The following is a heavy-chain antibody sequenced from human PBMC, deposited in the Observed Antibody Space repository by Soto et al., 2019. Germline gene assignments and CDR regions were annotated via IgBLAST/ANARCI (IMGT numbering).Heavy chain of an antibody. Sequence: QVQLVESGGGVVQPGRSLRLSCAASGFTFSSYGMHWVRQAPGKGLEWVAVIWYDGSNKYYADSVKGRFTISRDNSKNTLYLQMNSLRAEDTAVYYCARDGGTDYYYCGMDVWGQGTTVTVSS. CDR3: ARDGGTDYYYCGMDV. CDR2: IWYDGSNK. D-gene: IGHD1-1*01. CDR1: GFTFSSYG. V-gene: IGHV3-33*01. J-gene: IGHJ6*02.